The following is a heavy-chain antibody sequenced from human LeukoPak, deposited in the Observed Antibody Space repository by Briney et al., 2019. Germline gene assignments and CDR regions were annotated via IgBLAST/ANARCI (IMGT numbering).Heavy chain of an antibody. V-gene: IGHV4-61*02. J-gene: IGHJ4*02. CDR1: GGSISSGSYY. CDR2: IYTSGST. CDR3: ARGPPEDGSGSYYDY. D-gene: IGHD3-10*01. Sequence: SETLSLTCTVSGGSISSGSYYWSWIRQPAGKGLETIGRIYTSGSTNYNPSLKSRVTISVDTSKNQFSLKLSSVTAADTAVYYCARGPPEDGSGSYYDYWGQGTLVTVSS.